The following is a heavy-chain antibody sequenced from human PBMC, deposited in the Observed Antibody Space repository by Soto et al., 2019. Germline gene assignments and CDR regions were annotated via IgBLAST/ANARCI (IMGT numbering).Heavy chain of an antibody. V-gene: IGHV1-3*01. D-gene: IGHD1-1*01. CDR2: INAGNGNT. J-gene: IGHJ6*02. Sequence: SGKVSCKASGYTFTSYAIHWVRHAPRQRLEWMGWINAGNGNTKYSQKFQGRVTITRDTSASTAYMELSSLRSEDTAVYYCATDSGTGGYYGMDVWGQGTTVTVSS. CDR1: GYTFTSYA. CDR3: ATDSGTGGYYGMDV.